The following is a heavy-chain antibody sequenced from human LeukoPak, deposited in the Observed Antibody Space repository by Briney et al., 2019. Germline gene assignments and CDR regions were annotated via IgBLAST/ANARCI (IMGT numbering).Heavy chain of an antibody. CDR3: ARDVIVESGYFDC. D-gene: IGHD3-3*01. CDR1: GYSISSGYY. V-gene: IGHV4-38-2*02. CDR2: IYHSGST. Sequence: SETLSLTCTVSGYSISSGYYWGWIRQPPGKGLEWIGSIYHSGSTYYNPSLKSRVTISVDTSKNQFSLKLSSVTAADTAVYYCARDVIVESGYFDCWGHGTLVTVSS. J-gene: IGHJ4*01.